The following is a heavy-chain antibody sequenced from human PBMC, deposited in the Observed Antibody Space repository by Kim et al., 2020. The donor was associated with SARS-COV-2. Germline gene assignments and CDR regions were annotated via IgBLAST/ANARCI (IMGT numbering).Heavy chain of an antibody. D-gene: IGHD3-22*01. V-gene: IGHV1-58*01. Sequence: FQERVTITRDMSTSTAYMELSSLRSEDTAVYYCAAVAYYYDSSGYVGFDYWGQGTLVTVSS. CDR3: AAVAYYYDSSGYVGFDY. J-gene: IGHJ4*02.